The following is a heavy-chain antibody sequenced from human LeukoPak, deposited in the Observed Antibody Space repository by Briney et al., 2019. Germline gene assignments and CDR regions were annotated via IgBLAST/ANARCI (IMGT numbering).Heavy chain of an antibody. D-gene: IGHD2-2*02. J-gene: IGHJ6*03. CDR3: ARASRGYCSSTSCYTYYYYYYMDV. CDR2: IYYSGST. CDR1: GGSFSSYY. V-gene: IGHV4-59*01. Sequence: PSETLSLTCAVYGGSFSSYYWSWIRQPPGKGLGWIGYIYYSGSTNYNPSLKSRVTISVDTSKNQFSLKLSSVTAADTAVYYCARASRGYCSSTSCYTYYYYYYMDVWGKGTTVTVSS.